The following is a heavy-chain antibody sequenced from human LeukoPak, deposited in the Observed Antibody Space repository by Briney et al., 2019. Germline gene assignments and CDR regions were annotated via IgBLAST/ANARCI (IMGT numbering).Heavy chain of an antibody. Sequence: PSETLSLTCTVSGGSISSYYWSWIRQPPGKGLEWIGYIYYSGSTNYNPSLKSRVTISVDTSKNQFSLKLSSVTAADTAVYYCASVPPHHCSSTSCYSDYYYYMDVWGKGTTVTVSS. D-gene: IGHD2-2*01. CDR2: IYYSGST. CDR3: ASVPPHHCSSTSCYSDYYYYMDV. CDR1: GGSISSYY. V-gene: IGHV4-59*12. J-gene: IGHJ6*03.